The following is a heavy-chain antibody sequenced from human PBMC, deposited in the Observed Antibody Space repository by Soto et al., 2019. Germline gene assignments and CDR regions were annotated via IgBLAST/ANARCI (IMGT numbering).Heavy chain of an antibody. CDR3: VKFCGGDCYNY. J-gene: IGHJ4*02. CDR1: GFDFSNHA. V-gene: IGHV3-30-3*02. Sequence: QVQLVESGGGVVLPGRSLRLSCAASGFDFSNHAMHWVRQPPGKAPEWLATISFDGGDEFYADSVKGRFTISRDNSKSTLSLHMNSLRAEDTAVYYCVKFCGGDCYNYWGQGTLVTVSS. D-gene: IGHD2-21*02. CDR2: ISFDGGDE.